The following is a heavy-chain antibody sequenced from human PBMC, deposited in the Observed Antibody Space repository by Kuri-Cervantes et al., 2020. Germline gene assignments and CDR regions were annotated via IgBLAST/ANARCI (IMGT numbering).Heavy chain of an antibody. D-gene: IGHD1-26*01. J-gene: IGHJ3*02. CDR2: ISPNSGGT. CDR1: RSTFTGYY. Sequence: ASVHVSCKASRSTFTGYYMHWVRQAPGQGLEWMGWISPNSGGTNYAQKFQGRVTMTRDTSISTAYMELSRLRSDDTAVYYCARVQRRGALVGAPDDAFDIWGQGTMVTVSS. V-gene: IGHV1-2*02. CDR3: ARVQRRGALVGAPDDAFDI.